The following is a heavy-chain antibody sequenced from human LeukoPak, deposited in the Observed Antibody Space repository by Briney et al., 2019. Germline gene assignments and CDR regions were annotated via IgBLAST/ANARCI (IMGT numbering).Heavy chain of an antibody. CDR2: ISGSGGST. J-gene: IGHJ4*02. V-gene: IGHV3-23*01. CDR1: GFTFSSYA. D-gene: IGHD2-15*01. CDR3: AKTHLGYCGGGSCQVDY. Sequence: SGGSLRLSCAASGFTFSSYAMSWVRQAPGKGLEWVSAISGSGGSTYYADSVKGRFTISRDNSKNTLYLQMNSLRAEDTAVYYCAKTHLGYCGGGSCQVDYWGQGTLVTVSS.